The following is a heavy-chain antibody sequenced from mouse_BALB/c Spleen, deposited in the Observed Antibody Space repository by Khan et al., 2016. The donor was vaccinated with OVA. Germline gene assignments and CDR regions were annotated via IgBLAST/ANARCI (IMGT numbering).Heavy chain of an antibody. J-gene: IGHJ3*01. CDR1: GYTFTSYY. CDR2: INPSDGGT. Sequence: QVQLQQSGAELVKPGASVKLSCKASGYTFTSYYMYWVKQRPGQGLEWIGGINPSDGGTNFNEKFTSKATLTVDKSSSTAYMPLSSLTSADSAVYYCTRSGWAAFAYWGQGTLVTVSA. V-gene: IGHV1S81*02. CDR3: TRSGWAAFAY. D-gene: IGHD1-1*02.